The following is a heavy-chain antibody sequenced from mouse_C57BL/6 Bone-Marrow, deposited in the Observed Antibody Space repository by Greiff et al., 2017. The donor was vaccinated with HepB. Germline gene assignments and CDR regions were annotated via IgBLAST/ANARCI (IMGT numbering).Heavy chain of an antibody. V-gene: IGHV3-6*01. CDR3: ASEEGNSIGY. CDR2: ISYDGSN. Sequence: ASGPGLVKPSQSLSLTCSVTGYSITSGYYWNWIRQFPGNKLEWMGYISYDGSNNYNPSLKTRISITRDTSKNQFFLKLNSVTTEDTATYYCASEEGNSIGYWGQGTTLTVSS. CDR1: GYSITSGYY. D-gene: IGHD2-1*01. J-gene: IGHJ2*01.